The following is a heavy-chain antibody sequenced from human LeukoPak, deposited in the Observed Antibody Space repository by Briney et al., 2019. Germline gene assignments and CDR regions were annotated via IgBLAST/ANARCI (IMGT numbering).Heavy chain of an antibody. CDR3: TRDTGRSGGTCYSFYDY. D-gene: IGHD2-15*01. J-gene: IGHJ4*02. CDR1: GFTFSSYW. V-gene: IGHV3-7*01. CDR2: IKQDGSEK. Sequence: PGGSLRLSCAASGFTFSSYWMTWVRQAPGKGLEWVANIKQDGSEKYVDSVKGRFTISRDNAKNSLYLQMNSLRAEDTAVYYCTRDTGRSGGTCYSFYDYWGQGTLVTVSS.